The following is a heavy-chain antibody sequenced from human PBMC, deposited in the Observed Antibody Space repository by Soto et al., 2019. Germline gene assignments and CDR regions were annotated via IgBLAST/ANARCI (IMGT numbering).Heavy chain of an antibody. CDR2: FHHSERT. CDR1: GGSISSGPYS. Sequence: SETLSLTCSVSGGSISSGPYSWGWIRQPPGKGLEWIGEFHHSERTYYNPPLKSRVTISVDTSQNLFSLKVASVTAADTAVYYCVRSEATALDYWGQGTLVTVSS. J-gene: IGHJ4*02. CDR3: VRSEATALDY. V-gene: IGHV4-39*07.